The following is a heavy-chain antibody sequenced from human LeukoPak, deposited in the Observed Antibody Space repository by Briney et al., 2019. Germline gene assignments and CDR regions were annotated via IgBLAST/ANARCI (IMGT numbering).Heavy chain of an antibody. CDR1: GGSISSSSYY. Sequence: NPSETLSLTCTVSGGSISSSSYYWGWIRQPPGKGLEWVSYISSSGSIIYYADFVKDRFTISRDNAKNSLYQQMNSLRAEDTAVYYCARDPVGATTPDCWGQGALVTVSS. CDR2: ISSSGSII. V-gene: IGHV3-11*04. J-gene: IGHJ4*02. D-gene: IGHD1-26*01. CDR3: ARDPVGATTPDC.